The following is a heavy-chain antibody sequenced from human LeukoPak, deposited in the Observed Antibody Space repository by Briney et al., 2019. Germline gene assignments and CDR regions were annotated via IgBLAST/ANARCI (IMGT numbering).Heavy chain of an antibody. D-gene: IGHD1-1*01. CDR2: IIPILGIA. CDR1: GGTFSSYA. V-gene: IGHV1-69*04. Sequence: GASVKVSCKASGGTFSSYAISWVRQAPGQGLEWMGRIIPILGIANYAQKFQGRVTITADKSTSTAYMELSSLRSEDTAVYYCARRPELEPEGYYFDYWGQGTLVTVSS. J-gene: IGHJ4*02. CDR3: ARRPELEPEGYYFDY.